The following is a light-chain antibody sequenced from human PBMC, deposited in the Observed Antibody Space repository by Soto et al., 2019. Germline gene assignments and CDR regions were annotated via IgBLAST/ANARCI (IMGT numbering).Light chain of an antibody. J-gene: IGKJ4*01. CDR1: QSLNIY. CDR2: DAS. Sequence: EIVLTQSPATLSLSPGERATLSCRASQSLNIYLAWYQQKPGQAPRLLIYDASNRATGIPARFSGSGSGTDFTLTISSVEPEDSAVYYCQQRVNWPTLTFGGGTKGEIK. CDR3: QQRVNWPTLT. V-gene: IGKV3-11*01.